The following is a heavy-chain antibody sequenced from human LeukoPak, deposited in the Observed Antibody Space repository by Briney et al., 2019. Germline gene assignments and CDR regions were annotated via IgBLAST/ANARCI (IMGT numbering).Heavy chain of an antibody. D-gene: IGHD5-18*01. CDR3: ARERAAMDS. CDR1: GGSIRSDY. Sequence: SETLSLTCMVSGGSIRSDYWSWIRQPPGKGLEWIGYIYYSGGTNYNPSLKSRVTISVDTSKNKFSLKLNSVTAADTAVYFCARERAAMDSWGQGTLVTVSS. CDR2: IYYSGGT. J-gene: IGHJ4*02. V-gene: IGHV4-59*01.